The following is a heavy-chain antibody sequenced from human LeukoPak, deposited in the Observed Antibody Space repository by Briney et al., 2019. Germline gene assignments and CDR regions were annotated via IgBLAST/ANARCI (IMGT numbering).Heavy chain of an antibody. Sequence: ASVKVSCKASGYTFTSYYMHWVRQAPGQGLEWMGIINPSGGSTRYAQKFQGRVTMTRDTSTSTVYMELSSLRSEDTAVYYCASLQGAMATGPHDAFDIWGQGTMVTVSS. CDR3: ASLQGAMATGPHDAFDI. D-gene: IGHD5-18*01. CDR2: INPSGGST. J-gene: IGHJ3*02. V-gene: IGHV1-46*01. CDR1: GYTFTSYY.